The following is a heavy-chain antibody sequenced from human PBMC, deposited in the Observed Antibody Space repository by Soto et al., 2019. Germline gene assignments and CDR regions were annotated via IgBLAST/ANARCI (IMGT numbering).Heavy chain of an antibody. CDR3: ALRVPTVTTGWFDP. CDR2: INHSGST. J-gene: IGHJ5*02. CDR1: GGSLSGYY. V-gene: IGHV4-34*01. Sequence: SETLSLTCAVYGGSLSGYYWSWIRQPPGNGLEWIGEINHSGSTNYNPSLKSRVTISVDTSKNQFSLKLSSVTAADTAVYYCALRVPTVTTGWFDPWGQGTLVTVSS. D-gene: IGHD4-4*01.